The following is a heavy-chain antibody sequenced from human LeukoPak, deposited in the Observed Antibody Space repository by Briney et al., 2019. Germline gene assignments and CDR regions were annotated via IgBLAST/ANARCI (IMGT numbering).Heavy chain of an antibody. CDR1: GGSISSYY. D-gene: IGHD2/OR15-2a*01. CDR3: ARHGAFYYFVQ. Sequence: SESPSLTCTVSGGSISSYYWSWSRQPPGKGLEWIGYLYYSGNTNYNPSLKSRVTISVDTSKNQFSLKLSSVTAADTAVYYCARHGAFYYFVQWGQGTRLTVSS. CDR2: LYYSGNT. J-gene: IGHJ1*01. V-gene: IGHV4-59*08.